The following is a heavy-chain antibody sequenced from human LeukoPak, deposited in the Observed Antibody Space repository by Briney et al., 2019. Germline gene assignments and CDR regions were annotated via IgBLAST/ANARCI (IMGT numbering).Heavy chain of an antibody. V-gene: IGHV3-13*01. D-gene: IGHD2-8*02. CDR2: IGTVGDT. CDR1: GFTFSSYD. J-gene: IGHJ4*02. Sequence: PGGSLRLSCAASGFTFSSYDMHWVRHPTGKGVEWVSGIGTVGDTYYPGSVKGRFTISRENAKNSLYLQMNSLRAGDTAVYFCARGLPGYWFDYWGQGTLVTVSS. CDR3: ARGLPGYWFDY.